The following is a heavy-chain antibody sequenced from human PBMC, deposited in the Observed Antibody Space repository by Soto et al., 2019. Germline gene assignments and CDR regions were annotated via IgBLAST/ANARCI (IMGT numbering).Heavy chain of an antibody. CDR3: AKGDDLIYYYGMDV. D-gene: IGHD3-16*01. CDR1: GFTFSSYA. Sequence: EVQLLESGGGLVQPGGSLRLSCAASGFTFSSYAMSWVRQAPGKGLEWVSAISGSGGSTYYADSVKCRFTISRDNSKNTLYLHMNSLRAEDTAVYYCAKGDDLIYYYGMDVWGQGTTVTVSS. J-gene: IGHJ6*02. V-gene: IGHV3-23*01. CDR2: ISGSGGST.